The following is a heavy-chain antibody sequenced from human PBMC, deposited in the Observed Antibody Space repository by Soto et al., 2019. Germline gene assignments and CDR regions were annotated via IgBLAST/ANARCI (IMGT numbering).Heavy chain of an antibody. CDR1: GFTFSSYA. CDR3: AKDFKWLVVGGFDY. Sequence: EVPLLESGGGLLQPGGSLRLTCAASGFTFSSYAMTWVRQAPGKGLEWVSGISGSGGSTYYADSVKGRFTISRDNSKNTLYLQMNSLRAEDTAVYYCAKDFKWLVVGGFDYWGQGTLVTVSS. CDR2: ISGSGGST. V-gene: IGHV3-23*01. D-gene: IGHD5-12*01. J-gene: IGHJ4*02.